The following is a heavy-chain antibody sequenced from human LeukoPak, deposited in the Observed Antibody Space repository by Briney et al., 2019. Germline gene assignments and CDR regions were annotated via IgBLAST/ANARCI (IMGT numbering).Heavy chain of an antibody. Sequence: SETLSLTCAVSGYSISSGYYWGWIRQPPGKGLEWIGSIYHSGSTYYNPSLKSRVTISVDTSKNQFSLKLSSVTAAGTAVYYCARDIVVVPAAQDYWGQGTLVTVSS. D-gene: IGHD2-2*01. J-gene: IGHJ4*02. CDR3: ARDIVVVPAAQDY. CDR1: GYSISSGYY. CDR2: IYHSGST. V-gene: IGHV4-38-2*02.